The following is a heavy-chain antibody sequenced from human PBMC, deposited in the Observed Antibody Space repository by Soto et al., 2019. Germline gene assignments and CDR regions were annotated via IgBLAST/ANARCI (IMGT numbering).Heavy chain of an antibody. D-gene: IGHD3-3*02. CDR2: ISGSGGST. CDR3: AKVGFLEWYIDY. CDR1: GFTFSSDA. J-gene: IGHJ4*02. Sequence: PGGALRLSCAASGFTFSSDAMSWVRQAPGKGLEWVSAISGSGGSTYYADSVKGRFTISRDNSKNTLYLQMNSLRAEDTAVYYCAKVGFLEWYIDYWGQGTLVTVSS. V-gene: IGHV3-23*01.